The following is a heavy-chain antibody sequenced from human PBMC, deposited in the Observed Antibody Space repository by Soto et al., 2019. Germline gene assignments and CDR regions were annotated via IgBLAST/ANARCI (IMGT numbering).Heavy chain of an antibody. CDR2: INPSGGST. J-gene: IGHJ4*02. V-gene: IGHV1-46*01. CDR3: ARDPGGYYDSSGYDY. Sequence: QVQLVQSGAEVKKPGASVKVSCKASGYTFTSYYMHWVRQAPGQGLKWMGIINPSGGSTSYAQQFQGRVTMTRDTSTSTVYMELSSLRSEDTAVYYCARDPGGYYDSSGYDYWGQGTLVTVSS. D-gene: IGHD3-22*01. CDR1: GYTFTSYY.